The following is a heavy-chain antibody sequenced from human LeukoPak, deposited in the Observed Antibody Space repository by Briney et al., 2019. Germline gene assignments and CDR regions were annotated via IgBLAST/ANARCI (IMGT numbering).Heavy chain of an antibody. CDR3: ARNWFDP. Sequence: GGSLRLSCAASGFTVSSDYMSWVRQAPGKGLEWVSVIYSGGSTYYADSVKGRFTISRDKSKNTVYLQMNSPRFEDTAMYYCARNWFDPWGQGTLVTVSS. J-gene: IGHJ5*02. V-gene: IGHV3-53*05. CDR2: IYSGGST. CDR1: GFTVSSDY.